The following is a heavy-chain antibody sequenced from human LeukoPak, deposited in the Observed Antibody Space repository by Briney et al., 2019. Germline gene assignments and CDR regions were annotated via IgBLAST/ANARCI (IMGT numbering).Heavy chain of an antibody. Sequence: GGSLRLSCAASGFTFSSYGMHWVRQAPGKGLEWVAVISYDGSNKYYADSVKGRFTISRDNSKNTLYLQMNGLRAEDTAVYYCAKDQPDYGEYYYYGMDVWGQGTTVTVSS. D-gene: IGHD4-17*01. J-gene: IGHJ6*02. V-gene: IGHV3-30*18. CDR1: GFTFSSYG. CDR3: AKDQPDYGEYYYYGMDV. CDR2: ISYDGSNK.